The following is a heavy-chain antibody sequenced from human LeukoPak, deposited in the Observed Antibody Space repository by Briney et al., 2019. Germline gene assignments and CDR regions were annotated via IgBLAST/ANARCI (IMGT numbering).Heavy chain of an antibody. V-gene: IGHV3-21*01. Sequence: GGSLRLSCAASGFTFSSYCMDWVRQTPGKGLEWVSSISSSSSYIYYADSVKGRFTISRDNSKNTLYLQMNSLRAEDTAVYYCARDSGFSGTQRGEYWGQGTLVTVSS. D-gene: IGHD3/OR15-3a*01. CDR2: ISSSSSYI. CDR1: GFTFSSYC. J-gene: IGHJ4*02. CDR3: ARDSGFSGTQRGEY.